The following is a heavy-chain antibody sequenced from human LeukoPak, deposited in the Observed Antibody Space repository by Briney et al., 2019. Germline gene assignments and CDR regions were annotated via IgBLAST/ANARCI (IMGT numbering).Heavy chain of an antibody. CDR1: GYTFTSYG. CDR2: ISAYNGNT. V-gene: IGHV1-18*04. J-gene: IGHJ6*04. D-gene: IGHD6-13*01. CDR3: ARDRWQQLGPDYGMDV. Sequence: ASVKVSCKASGYTFTSYGISRVRQAPGQGLEWMGWISAYNGNTNYAQKLQGRVTMTTDTSTSTAYMELRSLRSDDTAVYYCARDRWQQLGPDYGMDVWGKGTTVTVSS.